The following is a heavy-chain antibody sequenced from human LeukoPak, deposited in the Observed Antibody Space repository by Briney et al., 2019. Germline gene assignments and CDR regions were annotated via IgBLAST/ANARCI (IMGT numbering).Heavy chain of an antibody. J-gene: IGHJ5*02. CDR3: AREVAAGYSWFDP. CDR2: IKQDGSEK. Sequence: GSLRLSCAASGFTFSSYWMSWVRQAPGKGLEWVANIKQDGSEKYYVDSVKGRFTISRDNAKNSLYLQMNSLRAEDTAVYYCAREVAAGYSWFDPWGQGTLVTVSS. V-gene: IGHV3-7*01. D-gene: IGHD6-13*01. CDR1: GFTFSSYW.